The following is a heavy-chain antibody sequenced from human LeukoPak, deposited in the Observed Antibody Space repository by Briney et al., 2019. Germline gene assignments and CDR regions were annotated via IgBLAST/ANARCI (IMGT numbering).Heavy chain of an antibody. CDR2: INPNSGGT. Sequence: ASVKVSCKASGYTFTGYYMYWVRQAPGQGLEWMGWINPNSGGTNYAQKFQGRVTMTRDTSISTAYMELSRLRSDDTAVYYCARGQSYDFWSGYYWADFDYWGQGTLVTVSS. CDR1: GYTFTGYY. D-gene: IGHD3-3*01. V-gene: IGHV1-2*02. CDR3: ARGQSYDFWSGYYWADFDY. J-gene: IGHJ4*02.